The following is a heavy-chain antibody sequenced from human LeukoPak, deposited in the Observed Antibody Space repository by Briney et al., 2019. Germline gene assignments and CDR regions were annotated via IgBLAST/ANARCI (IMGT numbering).Heavy chain of an antibody. Sequence: ASVKVSCKVSGYTPTELSMHWVRQAPGKGLEGMGGFDPEDGETIYAQKFQGRVTMTEDTSTDTAYMELSSLRPEDTAVYYCATRVANYYYGMDAWGKGTTVTVSS. CDR2: FDPEDGET. V-gene: IGHV1-24*01. CDR3: ATRVANYYYGMDA. J-gene: IGHJ6*04. CDR1: GYTPTELS. D-gene: IGHD2-21*01.